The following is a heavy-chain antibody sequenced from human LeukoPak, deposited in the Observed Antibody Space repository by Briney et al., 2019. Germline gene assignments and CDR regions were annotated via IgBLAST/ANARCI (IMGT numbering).Heavy chain of an antibody. CDR3: AREGGTYNWLDP. Sequence: VASVKVSCKASGYTFTSYDINWVRQATGQGLEWMGWMNPNSGNTGYAQKFQGRVTMTRNTSISTAYMELSSLRSEDTAVYYCAREGGTYNWLDPWGQGTLVTVSS. CDR1: GYTFTSYD. J-gene: IGHJ5*02. V-gene: IGHV1-8*01. CDR2: MNPNSGNT. D-gene: IGHD2-15*01.